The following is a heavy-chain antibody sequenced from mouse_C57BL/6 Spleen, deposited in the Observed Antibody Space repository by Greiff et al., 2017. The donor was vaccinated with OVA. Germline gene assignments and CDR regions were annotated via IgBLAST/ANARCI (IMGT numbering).Heavy chain of an antibody. J-gene: IGHJ4*01. CDR1: GYSITSGYD. CDR2: ISYSGST. Sequence: EVQLVESGPGMVKPSQSLSLTCTVTGYSITSGYDWHWIRHFPGNELEWMGYISYSGSTNYNPSLKSRISITHDTSKNHFFLKLNSVTTEDTATYDCARGDGYYAMDYWGQGTSVTVSS. CDR3: ARGDGYYAMDY. V-gene: IGHV3-1*01. D-gene: IGHD2-3*01.